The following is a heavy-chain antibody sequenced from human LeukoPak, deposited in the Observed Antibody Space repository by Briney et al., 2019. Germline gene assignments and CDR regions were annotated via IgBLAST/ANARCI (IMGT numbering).Heavy chain of an antibody. CDR1: GFIFSNYS. CDR3: AVGSYYFDY. V-gene: IGHV3-21*05. J-gene: IGHJ4*02. Sequence: PGGSLRLSCAASGFIFSNYSVSWVRQAPGKGLEWVSYISGSSSFIYYADSVKGRFTISRDNSKNTLYVQMNSLRAEDTAVYYCAVGSYYFDYWGQGTLVSVSS. CDR2: ISGSSSFI. D-gene: IGHD3-10*01.